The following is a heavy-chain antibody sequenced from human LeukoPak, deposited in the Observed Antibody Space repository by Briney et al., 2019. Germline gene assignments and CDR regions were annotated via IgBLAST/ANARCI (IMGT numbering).Heavy chain of an antibody. CDR1: GFTFSDCR. Sequence: GGSLRLSCAASGFTFSDCRMNWVRQAPGKGLEWVSQISTSSSTICYAGSVKGRFTISRNNARNSLYLQMDSLRDEDTAVYYCARGRSFDYWGQGTLVTVSS. J-gene: IGHJ4*02. CDR3: ARGRSFDY. V-gene: IGHV3-48*02. D-gene: IGHD1-14*01. CDR2: ISTSSSTI.